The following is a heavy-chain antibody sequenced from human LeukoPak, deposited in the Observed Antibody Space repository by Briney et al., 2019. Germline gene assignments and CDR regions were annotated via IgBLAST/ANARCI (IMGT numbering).Heavy chain of an antibody. CDR3: ARDPRWLTPDCTSTSCYENYFDP. CDR2: IYHSGSA. V-gene: IGHV4-38-2*02. CDR1: GYSIGSGYQ. Sequence: SETLSLTCGVSGYSIGSGYQWAWIRQSPEKGLEWIGSIYHSGSAHYNPSLKSRVTISVETSKNQFSLNMYSVTAADTAVYYCARDPRWLTPDCTSTSCYENYFDPWGQGTLVTVSS. D-gene: IGHD2-2*01. J-gene: IGHJ5*02.